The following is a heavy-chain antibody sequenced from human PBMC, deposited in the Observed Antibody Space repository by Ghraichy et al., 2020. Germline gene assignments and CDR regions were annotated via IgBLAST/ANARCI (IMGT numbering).Heavy chain of an antibody. CDR3: ARGSLMVYARNAFDI. CDR1: GYSISSGYY. Sequence: SETLSLTCAVSGYSISSGYYWGWIRQPPGKGLEWIGSIYHSGSTYYNPSLKSRVTISVDTSKNQFSLKLSSVTAADTAVYYCARGSLMVYARNAFDIWGQGTMVTVSS. CDR2: IYHSGST. J-gene: IGHJ3*02. V-gene: IGHV4-38-2*01. D-gene: IGHD2-8*01.